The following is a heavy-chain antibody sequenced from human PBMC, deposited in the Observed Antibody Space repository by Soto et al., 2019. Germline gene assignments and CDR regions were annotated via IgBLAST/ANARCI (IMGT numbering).Heavy chain of an antibody. CDR3: ARDPPTDDYGGEVPGY. J-gene: IGHJ4*02. V-gene: IGHV3-21*01. CDR1: GFTFSSYS. CDR2: ISSSSSYI. Sequence: GGSLRLSCAASGFTFSSYSMNWVRQAPGKGLEWVSSISSSSSYIYYADSVKGRFTISRDNAKNSLYLQMNSLRAEDTAVYYCARDPPTDDYGGEVPGYWGQGTLVTVSS. D-gene: IGHD4-17*01.